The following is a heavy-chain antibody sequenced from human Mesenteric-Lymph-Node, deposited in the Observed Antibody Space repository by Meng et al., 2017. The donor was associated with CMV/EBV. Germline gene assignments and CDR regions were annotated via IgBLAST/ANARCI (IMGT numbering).Heavy chain of an antibody. V-gene: IGHV3-33*06. CDR1: GFTFSSYS. D-gene: IGHD4-11*01. CDR3: AKDSSTVTPYNWFDP. J-gene: IGHJ5*02. CDR2: IWYDGRKE. Sequence: GESLKISCAASGFTFSSYSMNWVRQAPGKGLEWVAVIWYDGRKEYYSDSVQGRFTISRDNSKNTLYLQMNSLRAEDTAVYYCAKDSSTVTPYNWFDPWGQGTLVTVSS.